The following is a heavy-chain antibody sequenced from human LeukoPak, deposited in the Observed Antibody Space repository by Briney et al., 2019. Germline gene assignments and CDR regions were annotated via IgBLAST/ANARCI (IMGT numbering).Heavy chain of an antibody. J-gene: IGHJ4*02. V-gene: IGHV4-59*12. Sequence: SETLSLTCTVSGGSMSPYHWGWIRQPPGKGLEWTGYIYHSGSTNYNPSLKSRVTISVDTSKNQFSLKLSSVTAAVTAIYYCARAVSGRFDYWGQGTLVTVSS. CDR1: GGSMSPYH. CDR3: ARAVSGRFDY. CDR2: IYHSGST. D-gene: IGHD6-19*01.